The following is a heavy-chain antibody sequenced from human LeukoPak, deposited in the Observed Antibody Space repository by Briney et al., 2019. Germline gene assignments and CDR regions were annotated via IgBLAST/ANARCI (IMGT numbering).Heavy chain of an antibody. CDR3: ARVGLGYYYGSGSFFDY. V-gene: IGHV3-7*01. CDR2: IKQDGSEK. Sequence: GGSLRLSCAASGFTFSSYWMSWVCQAPGKGLEWVANIKQDGSEKYYVDSVKGRFTISRDNAKNSLYLQMNSLRAEDTAVYYCARVGLGYYYGSGSFFDYWGQGTLVTVSS. J-gene: IGHJ4*02. CDR1: GFTFSSYW. D-gene: IGHD3-10*01.